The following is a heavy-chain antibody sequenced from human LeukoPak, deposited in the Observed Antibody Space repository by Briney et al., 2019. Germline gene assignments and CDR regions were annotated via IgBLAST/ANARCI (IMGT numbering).Heavy chain of an antibody. Sequence: GGSLRLSCAASGFTVSSNYMSWVRQAPGKGLEWVSAISGSGGSTYYADSVKGRFTISRDNSKNMLYLQMNSLRAEDTAVYYCAKPPDGNYFDYWGQGTLVTVSS. CDR2: ISGSGGST. J-gene: IGHJ4*02. D-gene: IGHD4-17*01. CDR3: AKPPDGNYFDY. V-gene: IGHV3-23*01. CDR1: GFTVSSNY.